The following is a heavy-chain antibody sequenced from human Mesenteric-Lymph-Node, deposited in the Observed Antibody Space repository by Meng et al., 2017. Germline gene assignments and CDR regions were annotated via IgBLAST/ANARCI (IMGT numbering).Heavy chain of an antibody. CDR1: GFIFSSHP. CDR2: IKSKSDGGTI. CDR3: VTDIYD. V-gene: IGHV3-15*01. D-gene: IGHD3-22*01. J-gene: IGHJ4*02. Sequence: GGPLRLSCAASGFIFSSHPTHWVRQAPGRGLEWVGRIKSKSDGGTIDYAAPVKGRFTISRDDSKNMLYLQMNSLKTEDTGVYYCVTDIYDWGQGTLVTVSS.